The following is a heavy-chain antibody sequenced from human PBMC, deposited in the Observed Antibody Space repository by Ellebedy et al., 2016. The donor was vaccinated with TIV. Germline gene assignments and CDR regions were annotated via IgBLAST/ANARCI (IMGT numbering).Heavy chain of an antibody. CDR2: IKQDGSEE. CDR1: GFTFSTFW. Sequence: GGSLRLSCAASGFTFSTFWMNWVRQAPGKGLEWVANIKQDGSEEYYVDSVKGRFTISRDNAKNSLYLQMNSLRAEDTAVDYCAGRAYNWNDGSLFDYWGQGTLVTVSS. V-gene: IGHV3-7*03. D-gene: IGHD1-1*01. CDR3: AGRAYNWNDGSLFDY. J-gene: IGHJ4*02.